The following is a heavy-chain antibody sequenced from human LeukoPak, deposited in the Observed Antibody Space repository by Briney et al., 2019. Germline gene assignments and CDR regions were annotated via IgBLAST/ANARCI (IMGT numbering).Heavy chain of an antibody. D-gene: IGHD6-6*01. CDR3: ARGEYSSFLGAFDI. Sequence: GGSLRLSCAASGFTFSSYAMGWVRQAPGKGLEWVSAISGSGGSTYYADSVKGRFTISRDNSKNTLYLQMNSLRAEDTAVYYCARGEYSSFLGAFDIWGQGTMVTVSS. J-gene: IGHJ3*02. CDR2: ISGSGGST. V-gene: IGHV3-23*01. CDR1: GFTFSSYA.